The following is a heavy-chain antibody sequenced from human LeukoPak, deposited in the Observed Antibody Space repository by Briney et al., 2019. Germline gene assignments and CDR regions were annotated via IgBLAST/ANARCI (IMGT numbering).Heavy chain of an antibody. CDR1: GYSISSAYY. D-gene: IGHD3-22*01. J-gene: IGHJ4*02. V-gene: IGHV4-38-2*02. Sequence: PSETLSLTCTVSGYSISSAYYWGWIRQTPGKGLEWIGNIYQSGSTYYNPSLKSRVTISVDTSKNQFSLKLTSVTAADTAVYYCARLTWLSHYYFDYWGQGTLVTVSS. CDR3: ARLTWLSHYYFDY. CDR2: IYQSGST.